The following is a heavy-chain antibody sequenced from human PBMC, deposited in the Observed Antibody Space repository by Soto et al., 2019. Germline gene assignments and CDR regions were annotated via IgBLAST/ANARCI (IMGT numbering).Heavy chain of an antibody. V-gene: IGHV3-72*01. J-gene: IGHJ4*02. CDR3: ARDTGGSYDF. CDR1: GFRFSDYY. D-gene: IGHD1-26*01. CDR2: TRNKANSYAA. Sequence: GGSLRLSCAASGFRFSDYYMDWVRQLPGMGLEWVGRTRNKANSYAAEYAPSVRGRFTISRHDSGDSMFLQLNSLKTEDTAVYYCARDTGGSYDFWGQGALVTVSS.